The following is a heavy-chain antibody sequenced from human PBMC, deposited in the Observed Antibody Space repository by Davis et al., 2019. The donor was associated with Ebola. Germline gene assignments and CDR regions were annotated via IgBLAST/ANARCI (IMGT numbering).Heavy chain of an antibody. Sequence: GGSLRLSCAASGFTFSSSSMSWVRQAPGKGLEWVSVISGRSTTIHYADSVKGRFTISRDNPKNTLYLQMNSLRADDTAVYYCAKQRGVGAIDYDYWGRGTLLTVSS. D-gene: IGHD1-26*01. CDR2: ISGRSTTI. V-gene: IGHV3-23*01. J-gene: IGHJ4*02. CDR3: AKQRGVGAIDYDY. CDR1: GFTFSSSS.